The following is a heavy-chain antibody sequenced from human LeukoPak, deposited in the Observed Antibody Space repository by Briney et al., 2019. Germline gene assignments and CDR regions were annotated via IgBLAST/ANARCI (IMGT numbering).Heavy chain of an antibody. CDR2: ISGSGGST. V-gene: IGHV3-23*01. D-gene: IGHD6-19*01. CDR3: ARNRYSGGGRFDP. Sequence: GGSLRLSCAASGFTFSSYAMSWVRQAPGKGLEWVSTISGSGGSTYYADSVKGRFTISRDNSKNTLYLQMNSLRAEDTAAYYCARNRYSGGGRFDPWGQGTLVTVSS. J-gene: IGHJ5*02. CDR1: GFTFSSYA.